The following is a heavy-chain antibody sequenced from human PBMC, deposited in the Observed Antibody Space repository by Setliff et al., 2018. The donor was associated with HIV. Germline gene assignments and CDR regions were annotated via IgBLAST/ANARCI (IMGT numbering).Heavy chain of an antibody. V-gene: IGHV1-69*13. CDR3: AVYSSSWFRYYGMDV. CDR2: IIPIFGTA. CDR1: GGTFSSYA. J-gene: IGHJ6*02. D-gene: IGHD6-13*01. Sequence: SVKVSCKASGGTFSSYAISWVRQAPGQGLEWMGGIIPIFGTANYAQKFQGRVTITADESTSTAYMELSSLRSEDTAVYYCAVYSSSWFRYYGMDVWGQGTTVTVSS.